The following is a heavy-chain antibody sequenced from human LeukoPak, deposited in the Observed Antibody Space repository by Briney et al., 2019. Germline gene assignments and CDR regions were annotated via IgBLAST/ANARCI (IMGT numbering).Heavy chain of an antibody. D-gene: IGHD3-22*01. CDR1: GGTFSSYA. CDR2: IIPILGIA. CDR3: ARGGYYYDSSGYPNDAFDI. J-gene: IGHJ3*02. Sequence: GASVKVSCKASGGTFSSYAISWVRQAPGQGPEWMGRIIPILGIANYAQKFQGRVTITADKSTSTAYMELSSLRSEDTAVYYCARGGYYYDSSGYPNDAFDIWGQGTMVTVSS. V-gene: IGHV1-69*04.